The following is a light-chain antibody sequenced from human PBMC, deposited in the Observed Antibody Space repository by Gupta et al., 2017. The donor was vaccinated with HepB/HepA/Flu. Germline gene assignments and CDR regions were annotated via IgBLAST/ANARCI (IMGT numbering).Light chain of an antibody. V-gene: IGLV1-51*01. CDR3: GAWDTSLKIYV. CDR2: ENY. Sequence: QSVLTQPPSVSAAAGHRVTISCSGGSSNIGKSDVAWYQQLPGSAPKLLIYENYKRASGIPDRFSGSKSGTSATLGITGLQTGDEANYYCGAWDTSLKIYVFGTETGVTVL. J-gene: IGLJ1*01. CDR1: SSNIGKSD.